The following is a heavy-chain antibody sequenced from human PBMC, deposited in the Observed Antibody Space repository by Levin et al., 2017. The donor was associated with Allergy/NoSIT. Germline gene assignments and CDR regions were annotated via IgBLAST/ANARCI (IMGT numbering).Heavy chain of an antibody. V-gene: IGHV1-2*02. CDR3: ARDQLYYDSSGYYYNWFDP. CDR2: INPNSGGT. D-gene: IGHD3-22*01. J-gene: IGHJ5*02. Sequence: ASVKVSCKASGYTFTGYYMHWVRQAPGQGLEWMGWINPNSGGTNYAQKFQGRVTMTRDTSISTAYMELSRLRSDDTAVYYCARDQLYYDSSGYYYNWFDPWGQGTLVTVSS. CDR1: GYTFTGYY.